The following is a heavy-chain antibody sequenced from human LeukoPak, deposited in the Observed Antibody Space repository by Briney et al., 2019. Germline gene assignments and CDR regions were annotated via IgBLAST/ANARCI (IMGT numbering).Heavy chain of an antibody. J-gene: IGHJ4*02. D-gene: IGHD4-17*01. CDR1: GFTFSTYA. CDR2: IYSGGST. V-gene: IGHV3-66*01. CDR3: ARVVHDYGDLHFDY. Sequence: GGSLRLSCAASGFTFSTYAMSWVRQAPGKGLEWVSVIYSGGSTYYADSVKGRFTISRDNSKNTLYLQMNSLRAEDTAVYYCARVVHDYGDLHFDYWGQGTLVTVSS.